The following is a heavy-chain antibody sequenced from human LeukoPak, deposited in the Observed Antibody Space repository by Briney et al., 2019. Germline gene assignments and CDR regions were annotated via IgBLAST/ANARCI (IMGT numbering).Heavy chain of an antibody. V-gene: IGHV1-69*05. CDR3: ATGPRYYYDSSGFFDY. D-gene: IGHD3-22*01. CDR1: GGTFSSYA. CDR2: IIPIFGTA. Sequence: SVKVSCKASGGTFSSYAISWVRQAPGQGLEWMGRIIPIFGTANYAQKFQGRVTITTDESTSTAYMELSSLRSEDTAVYYCATGPRYYYDSSGFFDYWGQGTLVIVSS. J-gene: IGHJ4*02.